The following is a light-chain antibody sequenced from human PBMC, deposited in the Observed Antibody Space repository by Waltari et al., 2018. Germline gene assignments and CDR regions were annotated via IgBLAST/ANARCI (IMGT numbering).Light chain of an antibody. CDR2: AAS. CDR1: QSISSY. J-gene: IGKJ1*01. Sequence: DIQMTQSPSSLSASVGDRVTITCRASQSISSYFNWYQQKHGEAPKLLSYAASRLHSGVPSRFSGNGSATDFTLTISSLKPEDFATYYCQQSYSTPPSFGQGTKVEIK. CDR3: QQSYSTPPS. V-gene: IGKV1-39*01.